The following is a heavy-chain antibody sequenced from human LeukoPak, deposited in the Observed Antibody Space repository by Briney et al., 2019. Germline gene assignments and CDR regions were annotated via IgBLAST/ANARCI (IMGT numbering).Heavy chain of an antibody. J-gene: IGHJ3*02. CDR3: ARGGVVITSFDAFDI. D-gene: IGHD3-22*01. CDR1: GYSISSGHY. Sequence: SETLSLTCTVSGYSISSGHYWGWIRQPPGKGLEWIGSIYHSGSTYYNPSLKSRVTISVDTSKNQFSLKLSSVTAADTAVYYCARGGVVITSFDAFDIWDQGTMVTVSS. V-gene: IGHV4-38-2*02. CDR2: IYHSGST.